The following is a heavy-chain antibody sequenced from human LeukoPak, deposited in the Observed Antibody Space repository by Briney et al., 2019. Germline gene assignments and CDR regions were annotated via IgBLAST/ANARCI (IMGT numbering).Heavy chain of an antibody. CDR3: ARDQSPGLLDY. J-gene: IGHJ4*02. CDR2: ISANNGNT. Sequence: GASVKVSCKASGYTFTSYGISWVRQAPGQGLEWMGWISANNGNTNYARKFQDRVTLTTNTSSTTVYMELRSLTSDDTAVYYCARDQSPGLLDYWGQGTLVSVSS. V-gene: IGHV1-18*01. CDR1: GYTFTSYG.